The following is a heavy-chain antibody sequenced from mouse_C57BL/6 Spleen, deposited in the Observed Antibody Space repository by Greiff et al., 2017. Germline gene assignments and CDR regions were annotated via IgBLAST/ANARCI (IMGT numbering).Heavy chain of an antibody. D-gene: IGHD1-1*01. V-gene: IGHV5-15*04. CDR2: LSNLAYSI. J-gene: IGHJ4*01. Sequence: EVKLVESGGGLVQPGGSLKLSCAASGFTFSDYGMAWVRQAPRKGPEWVAFLSNLAYSIYYADTVTGRFTISRENAKNTLYLEMSSLRSEDTAMYYCARPNVSSIYAMDYWGQGTSVTVSS. CDR1: GFTFSDYG. CDR3: ARPNVSSIYAMDY.